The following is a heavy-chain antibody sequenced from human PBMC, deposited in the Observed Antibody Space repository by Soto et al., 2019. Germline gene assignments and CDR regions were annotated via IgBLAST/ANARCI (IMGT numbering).Heavy chain of an antibody. D-gene: IGHD4-4*01. Sequence: QVQLVQSGAEVKKPGSSVKVSCKASGGTFSSYAISWVRQAPGQGLEWMGGIIPIFGTANYAQKFQGRVTITADESTSTAYMELSSLRSEVTAVYYCARGATVTWTDYYYYGMDVWGQGTTVTVSS. J-gene: IGHJ6*02. CDR3: ARGATVTWTDYYYYGMDV. CDR2: IIPIFGTA. V-gene: IGHV1-69*12. CDR1: GGTFSSYA.